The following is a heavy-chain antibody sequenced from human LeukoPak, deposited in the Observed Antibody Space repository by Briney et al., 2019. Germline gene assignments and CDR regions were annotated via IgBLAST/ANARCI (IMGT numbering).Heavy chain of an antibody. V-gene: IGHV4-59*01. Sequence: SETLSLTCTVSGGSISSYYWSWIRQPHGKGLEWLGYIYYSGSTKYNPSLKSRVTISVDTSKNQFSLNLSSVTAADTAVYYCARGLRGYYSDYWGQGTLVTVSS. D-gene: IGHD3-22*01. J-gene: IGHJ4*02. CDR1: GGSISSYY. CDR2: IYYSGST. CDR3: ARGLRGYYSDY.